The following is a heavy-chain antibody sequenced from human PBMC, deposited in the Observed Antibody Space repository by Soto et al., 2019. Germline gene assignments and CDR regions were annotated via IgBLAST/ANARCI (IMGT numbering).Heavy chain of an antibody. Sequence: QVQLVQSGAEVKKPGSSVKVSCKASGGTFSSYPLSWVRQAPGQGLEWMGGIIPIFGTTKYAQKFQGRVTIIADESTTTAYMELSSLRSEDTAVYYCNRGSEYDFWSGYLWGQGTLVSVSS. CDR1: GGTFSSYP. D-gene: IGHD3-3*01. J-gene: IGHJ4*02. V-gene: IGHV1-69*01. CDR2: IIPIFGTT. CDR3: NRGSEYDFWSGYL.